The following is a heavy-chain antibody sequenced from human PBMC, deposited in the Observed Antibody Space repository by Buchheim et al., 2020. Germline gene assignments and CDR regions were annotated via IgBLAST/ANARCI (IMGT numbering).Heavy chain of an antibody. D-gene: IGHD3-10*01. Sequence: QVQLVESGGGVVQPVRSLRLSCAASGFTFSSYAMHWVRQAPGKGLEWVAVIWYDGSNKYYADSVKGGFTNSRDNSTNTLYLQMSSLRAEDTALYYCAREGDFRFDYWGQGTL. V-gene: IGHV3-33*01. CDR1: GFTFSSYA. J-gene: IGHJ4*02. CDR2: IWYDGSNK. CDR3: AREGDFRFDY.